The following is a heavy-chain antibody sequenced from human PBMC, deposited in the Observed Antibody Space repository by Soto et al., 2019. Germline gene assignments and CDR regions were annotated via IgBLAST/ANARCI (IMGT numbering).Heavy chain of an antibody. CDR2: IYPRDSDT. D-gene: IGHD3-3*01. CDR3: ASPLRYDFWSGYVFDY. V-gene: IGHV5-51*01. J-gene: IGHJ4*02. CDR1: GYSFTSFW. Sequence: PGESLKISCKGSGYSFTSFWIGWVRQMPGKGLEWMGIIYPRDSDTRYSPSFQGQVTISADKSINTAYLQWSSLKASDTAMYYCASPLRYDFWSGYVFDYWGQGTLVTVSS.